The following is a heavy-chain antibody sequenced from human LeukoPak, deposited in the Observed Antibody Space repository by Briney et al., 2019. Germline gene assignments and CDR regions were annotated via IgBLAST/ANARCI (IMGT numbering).Heavy chain of an antibody. CDR3: ARGATGYIGMDV. CDR1: GFNFRNAW. V-gene: IGHV3-15*01. D-gene: IGHD5-24*01. J-gene: IGHJ6*02. Sequence: GGSLRLSCTASGFNFRNAWMCWVRQAPGKGLEWVGLIRSDSDGGVTQYGTPVKGRFTISRDDSKDTVYLQMNSLRAEDTAVYYCARGATGYIGMDVWGQGTTVTVSS. CDR2: IRSDSDGGVT.